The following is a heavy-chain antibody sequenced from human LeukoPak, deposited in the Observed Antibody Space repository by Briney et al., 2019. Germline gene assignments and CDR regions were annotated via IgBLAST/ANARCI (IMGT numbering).Heavy chain of an antibody. Sequence: SSETLPLTCTVFGGSISSYYWSWIRQPPGKGLEWIGYIYYSGSTNYNPSLKSRVTISVDTSKNQFSLKLSSVTAADTAVYYCARLGFYYYGMDVWGQGTTVTVSS. CDR1: GGSISSYY. V-gene: IGHV4-59*08. J-gene: IGHJ6*02. CDR3: ARLGFYYYGMDV. CDR2: IYYSGST. D-gene: IGHD1-26*01.